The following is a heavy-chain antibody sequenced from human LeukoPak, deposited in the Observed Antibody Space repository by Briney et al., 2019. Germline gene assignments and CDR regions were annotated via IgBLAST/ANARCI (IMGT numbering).Heavy chain of an antibody. CDR3: ARVKISGSYPLTYMDV. J-gene: IGHJ6*03. V-gene: IGHV4-61*02. D-gene: IGHD1-26*01. CDR1: GGTISSGSYY. Sequence: PSQTLSLTCSVYGGTISSGSYYRRWIRQPAGKGLEWIARIYTSGSTNYNPSLRSRVTITVDTSKNQFSLKLSSVTAADTAVYYCARVKISGSYPLTYMDVWGKGTTVTVSS. CDR2: IYTSGST.